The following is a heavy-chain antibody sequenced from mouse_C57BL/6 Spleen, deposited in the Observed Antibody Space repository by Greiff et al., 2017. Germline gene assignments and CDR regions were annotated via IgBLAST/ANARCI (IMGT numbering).Heavy chain of an antibody. D-gene: IGHD2-10*02. CDR2: INPGSGST. J-gene: IGHJ2*01. V-gene: IGHV1-54*01. CDR1: GYAFTNYL. CDR3: SYGNYIDY. Sequence: QVQLQQSGAELVRPGTSVKVSCKASGYAFTNYLIEWVKQRPGQGLEWIGVINPGSGSTNYNEKFKGKATLTADKSSSTAYMQLSSLTSEDSAVDFCSYGNYIDYWGQGTTLTVSS.